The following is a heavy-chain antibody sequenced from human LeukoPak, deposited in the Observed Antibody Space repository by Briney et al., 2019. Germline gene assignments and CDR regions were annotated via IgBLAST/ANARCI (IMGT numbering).Heavy chain of an antibody. D-gene: IGHD3-3*01. CDR2: INHSGST. Sequence: PSETLSLTCAVYGGSFSGYYWSWIRQPPGKGLEWIGEINHSGSTYYNPSLKSRVTISVDTSKNQFSLKLSSVTAADTAVYYCASGPVYYDFWSGYYGLDYWGQGTLVTVSS. J-gene: IGHJ4*02. CDR1: GGSFSGYY. V-gene: IGHV4-34*09. CDR3: ASGPVYYDFWSGYYGLDY.